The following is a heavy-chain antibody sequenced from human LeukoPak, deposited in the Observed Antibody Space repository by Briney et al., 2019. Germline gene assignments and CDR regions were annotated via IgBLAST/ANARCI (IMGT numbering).Heavy chain of an antibody. CDR1: GFTFSDYY. V-gene: IGHV3-11*06. CDR3: ARDFGSSFGELFSPADY. J-gene: IGHJ4*02. D-gene: IGHD3-10*01. Sequence: GGSLRLSCAASGFTFSDYYMSWIRQAPGKGLEWVSYISSSSSYTNYADSVKGRFTISRDNAKNSLYLKMNSLRAEDTAVYYCARDFGSSFGELFSPADYWGQGTLVTVSS. CDR2: ISSSSSYT.